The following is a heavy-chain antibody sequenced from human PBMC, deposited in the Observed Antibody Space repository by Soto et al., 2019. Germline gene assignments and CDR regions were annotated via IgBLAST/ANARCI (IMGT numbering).Heavy chain of an antibody. Sequence: QVQLVESGGGVVQPGRSLRLSCAASGFTFSSYGMHWVRQAPGKGLEWVAVISYDGSNKYYADSVKGRFTISRDNSKNTLYLQMNSLRAEDTAVYYCAKAGHDYGDYVNFDYWGQGPLVTVSS. J-gene: IGHJ4*02. D-gene: IGHD4-17*01. CDR2: ISYDGSNK. V-gene: IGHV3-30*18. CDR3: AKAGHDYGDYVNFDY. CDR1: GFTFSSYG.